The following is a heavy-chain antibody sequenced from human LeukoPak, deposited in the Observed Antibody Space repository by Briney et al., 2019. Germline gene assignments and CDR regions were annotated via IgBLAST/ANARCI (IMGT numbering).Heavy chain of an antibody. V-gene: IGHV3-74*01. CDR3: ARDRGPAVMCY. Sequence: SGGPLTLSCAASGYTFSSNWMHWVRQATGKGVVWVSRINGEGCTINYAHSVRGRFTIPRDNAKNTLYLQMNSLRAEDTAVYYCARDRGPAVMCYWGQGTLVTVSS. CDR1: GYTFSSNW. D-gene: IGHD2-21*01. J-gene: IGHJ4*02. CDR2: INGEGCTI.